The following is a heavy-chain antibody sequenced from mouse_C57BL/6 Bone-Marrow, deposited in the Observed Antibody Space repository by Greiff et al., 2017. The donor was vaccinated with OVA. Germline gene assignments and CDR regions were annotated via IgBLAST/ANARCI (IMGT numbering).Heavy chain of an antibody. D-gene: IGHD2-4*01. CDR3: ARGGYDYDGNYYAMDY. J-gene: IGHJ4*01. V-gene: IGHV1-61*01. CDR2: IYPSDSET. CDR1: GYTFTSYW. Sequence: QVQLQQPGAELVRPGSSVKLSCKASGYTFTSYWMDWVKQRPGQGLEWIGNIYPSDSETHYNQKFKDKATLTVDKSSSTAYMQLSSLTSEDSAVYYGARGGYDYDGNYYAMDYWGQGTSVTVSS.